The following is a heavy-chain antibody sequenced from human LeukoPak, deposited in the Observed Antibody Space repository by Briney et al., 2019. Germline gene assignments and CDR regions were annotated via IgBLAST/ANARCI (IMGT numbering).Heavy chain of an antibody. CDR1: GFTFSSYG. Sequence: GGSLRLSCAASGFTFSSYGMHWVRQAPGKGLEWVAFIRYDGSNKCYADSVKGRFTISRDNSKNTLYLQMNSLRAEDTAVYYCAPFRIAAAGNFDYWGQGTLVTVSS. V-gene: IGHV3-30*02. CDR3: APFRIAAAGNFDY. J-gene: IGHJ4*02. D-gene: IGHD6-13*01. CDR2: IRYDGSNK.